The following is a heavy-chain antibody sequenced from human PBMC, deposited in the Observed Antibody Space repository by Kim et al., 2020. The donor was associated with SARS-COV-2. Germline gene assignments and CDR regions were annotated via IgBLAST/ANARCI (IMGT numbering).Heavy chain of an antibody. J-gene: IGHJ4*02. CDR1: GFTFSSYS. CDR3: ARDPGYCSGGSCRY. Sequence: GGSLRLSCAASGFTFSSYSMNWVRQAPGKGLEWVSSISSSSSYIYYADSVKGRSTISRDNAKNSLYLQMNSLRAEDTSVYYCARDPGYCSGGSCRYWGQGTLVTVSS. CDR2: ISSSSSYI. V-gene: IGHV3-21*01. D-gene: IGHD2-15*01.